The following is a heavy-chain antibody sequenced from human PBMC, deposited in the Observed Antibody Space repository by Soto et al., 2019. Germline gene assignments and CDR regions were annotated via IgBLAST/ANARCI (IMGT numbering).Heavy chain of an antibody. J-gene: IGHJ5*02. CDR2: ISASGGST. CDR3: AKRGRTGYCSGGSCYQTKWFDP. CDR1: GFTFSTYA. Sequence: GGSLRLSCAASGFTFSTYAMSWVRQAPGKGLEWVSGISASGGSTYYADSVKGRFTISRDNSNNTLYLQVNSLRAEDTAVYYCAKRGRTGYCSGGSCYQTKWFDPWGQGTLVTVSS. V-gene: IGHV3-23*01. D-gene: IGHD2-15*01.